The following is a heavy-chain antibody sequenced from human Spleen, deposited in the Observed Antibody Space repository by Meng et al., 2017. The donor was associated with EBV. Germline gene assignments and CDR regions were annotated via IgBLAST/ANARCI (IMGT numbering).Heavy chain of an antibody. CDR3: VGGDEGRGYFHS. J-gene: IGHJ4*02. CDR1: GGSISSVGYS. Sequence: LQLQESGSGLVKPSQTLSLTCAVSGGSISSVGYSWNWIRQPPGKGLEWIGYIYHSASTYYDPSLKSRVTISVDRSKNQFSLKLSSVTAADTAVYYCVGGDEGRGYFHSWGQGTLVTVSS. D-gene: IGHD2-15*01. V-gene: IGHV4-30-2*01. CDR2: IYHSAST.